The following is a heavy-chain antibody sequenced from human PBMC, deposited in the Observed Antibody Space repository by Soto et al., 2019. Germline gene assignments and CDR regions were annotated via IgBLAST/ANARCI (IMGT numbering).Heavy chain of an antibody. J-gene: IGHJ6*03. CDR1: GFTVSSNY. Sequence: GGSLRLSCAASGFTVSSNYMSWVRQAPGKGLEWVSVIYSGGSTYYADSVKGRFTISRDNSKNTLYLQMNSLRAEDTAVYYSARDSLRPVYVFWSGYRNYYYYYMDVWGKGTTVTVSS. CDR2: IYSGGST. V-gene: IGHV3-66*01. CDR3: ARDSLRPVYVFWSGYRNYYYYYMDV. D-gene: IGHD3-3*01.